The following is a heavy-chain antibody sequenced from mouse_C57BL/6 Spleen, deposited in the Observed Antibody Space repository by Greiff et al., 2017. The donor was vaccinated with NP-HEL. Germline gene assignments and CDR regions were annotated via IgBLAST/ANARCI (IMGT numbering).Heavy chain of an antibody. CDR1: GYAFSSYW. Sequence: QVQLQQSGAELVKPGASVKISCKASGYAFSSYWMNWVKQRPGQGLEWIGQIYPGDGDTHYNGKFKGKATLTAAKSSSPAYIQSSSRTAEDSAVYFCASWGVYGSSYWYFDVWGTGTTVTVSA. CDR2: IYPGDGDT. CDR3: ASWGVYGSSYWYFDV. D-gene: IGHD1-1*01. J-gene: IGHJ1*03. V-gene: IGHV1-80*01.